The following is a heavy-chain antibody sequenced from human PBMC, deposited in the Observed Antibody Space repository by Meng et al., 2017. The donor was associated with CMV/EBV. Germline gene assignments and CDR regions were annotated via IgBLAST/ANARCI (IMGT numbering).Heavy chain of an antibody. Sequence: ETLSLTCTVSGGSISSSSYYWGWIRQAPGKGLEWVANIKQDGSEKYYVDSVKGRFTISRDNAKNSLYLQMNSLRAEDTAVYYCARDVVGAEAYFDYWGQGTLVTVSS. D-gene: IGHD1-26*01. J-gene: IGHJ4*02. CDR2: IKQDGSEK. CDR3: ARDVVGAEAYFDY. CDR1: GGSISSSSYY. V-gene: IGHV3-7*01.